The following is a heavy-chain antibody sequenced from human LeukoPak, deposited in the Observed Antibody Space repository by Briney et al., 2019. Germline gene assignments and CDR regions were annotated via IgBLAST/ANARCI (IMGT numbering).Heavy chain of an antibody. D-gene: IGHD1-26*01. CDR1: AASITSYY. CDR2: IYYSGST. Sequence: SETLSLTCTVSAASITSYYWSWIRQPPGKGLEWIGYIYYSGSTNYNPSLKSRVAISVDTSKNQVSLRLSSATAADTAVYYCARGGSIVGATPHDAFDIWGQGTVVTVS. J-gene: IGHJ3*02. CDR3: ARGGSIVGATPHDAFDI. V-gene: IGHV4-59*01.